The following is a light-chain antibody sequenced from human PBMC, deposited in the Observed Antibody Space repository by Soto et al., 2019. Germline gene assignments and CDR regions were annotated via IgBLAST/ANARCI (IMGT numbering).Light chain of an antibody. CDR1: QSVSSY. CDR3: QQRSNWPPIT. V-gene: IGKV3-11*01. Sequence: EIVLTQSPATLSLSPGERATLSCRASQSVSSYLAWYQQKPGQAPRLLIYDASNRATGIPARFSGSGSGTDFSLTISRLEPDDFAAYYCQQRSNWPPITFGQGTRLEIK. CDR2: DAS. J-gene: IGKJ5*01.